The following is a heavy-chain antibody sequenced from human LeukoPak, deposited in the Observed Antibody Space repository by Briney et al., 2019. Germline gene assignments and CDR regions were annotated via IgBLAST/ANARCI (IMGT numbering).Heavy chain of an antibody. J-gene: IGHJ4*02. D-gene: IGHD3-22*01. CDR3: ARGRGTMIVVVVPALDY. CDR1: GGSISSYY. V-gene: IGHV4-59*12. CDR2: IYYSGST. Sequence: SETLSLTCTVSGGSISSYYWSWIRQPPGKGLEWIGYIYYSGSTNYNPSLKSRVTISVDTSKNQFSLKLSSVTAADTAVYYCARGRGTMIVVVVPALDYWGQGTLVTVSS.